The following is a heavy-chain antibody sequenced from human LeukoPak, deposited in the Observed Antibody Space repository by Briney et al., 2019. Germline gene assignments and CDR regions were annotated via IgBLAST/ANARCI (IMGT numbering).Heavy chain of an antibody. J-gene: IGHJ5*02. D-gene: IGHD6-19*01. CDR1: GGSISSYY. CDR2: IYYSGST. Sequence: SETLSLTCTVSGGSISSYYWSWIRQPPGKGLEWIGCIYYSGSTNYNPSLKSRVTISVDTSKNQFSLKLSSVTAADTAVYYCARGIAVPGTGVHVAWFDPWGQGTLVTVSS. V-gene: IGHV4-59*08. CDR3: ARGIAVPGTGVHVAWFDP.